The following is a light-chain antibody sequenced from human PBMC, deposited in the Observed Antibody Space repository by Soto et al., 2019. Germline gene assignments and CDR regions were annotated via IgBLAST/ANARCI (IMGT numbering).Light chain of an antibody. V-gene: IGKV4-1*01. J-gene: IGKJ4*01. CDR2: WAS. CDR3: QQYYRTPLT. CDR1: QTLLYSSNNKNS. Sequence: DIVMTQSPDSLAVSLGERATINCKSSQTLLYSSNNKNSLAWYLQKPGQPPKLLIYWASTRESGVPDRFRGSGSGTDFTLTISSLQPEVVAVYYCQQYYRTPLTFGGGTKVEIK.